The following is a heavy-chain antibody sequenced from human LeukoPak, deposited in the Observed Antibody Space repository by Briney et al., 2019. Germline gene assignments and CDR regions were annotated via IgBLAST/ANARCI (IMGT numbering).Heavy chain of an antibody. V-gene: IGHV3-30-3*01. D-gene: IGHD1-14*01. CDR2: ISYDGSNK. CDR1: GFTFSSYA. J-gene: IGHJ3*02. CDR3: AVASALRPSKTGNHDAFDI. Sequence: PGGSLRLSCAASGFTFSSYAMHWVRQAPGKGLEWVAVISYDGSNKYYADFVKGRFTISRDNSKNTLYLQMNSLRAEDTAVYYCAVASALRPSKTGNHDAFDIWGQGTMVTVSS.